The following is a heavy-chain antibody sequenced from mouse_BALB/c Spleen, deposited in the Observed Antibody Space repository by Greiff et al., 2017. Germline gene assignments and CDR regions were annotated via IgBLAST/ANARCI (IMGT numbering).Heavy chain of an antibody. CDR1: GFNIKDYY. Sequence: EVKLQQSGAELVRSGASVKLSCTASGFNIKDYYMHWVKQRPEQGLEWIGWIDPENGDTEYAPKFQGKATMTADTSSNTAYLQLSSLTSEDTAVYYCNAGSLFAYWGQGTLVTVSA. CDR2: IDPENGDT. J-gene: IGHJ3*01. V-gene: IGHV14-4*02. CDR3: NAGSLFAY.